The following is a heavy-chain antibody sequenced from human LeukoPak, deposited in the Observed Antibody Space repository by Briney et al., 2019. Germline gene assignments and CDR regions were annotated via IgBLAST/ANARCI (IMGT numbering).Heavy chain of an antibody. CDR2: IYYSGGT. V-gene: IGHV4-59*08. J-gene: IGHJ6*03. CDR3: ARLAVAPGYYYYYMDV. Sequence: PSETLSLTCTVSGGSISSYYWSWIRQPPGKGLEWIGYIYYSGGTNYTPSLKSRVTISVDTSKNQFSLKLSSVTAADTAVYYCARLAVAPGYYYYYMDVWGKGTTVTVSS. D-gene: IGHD4-23*01. CDR1: GGSISSYY.